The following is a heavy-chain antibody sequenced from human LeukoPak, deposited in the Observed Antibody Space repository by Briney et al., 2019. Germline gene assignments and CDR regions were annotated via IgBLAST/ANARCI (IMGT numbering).Heavy chain of an antibody. CDR1: GFTFSSYS. J-gene: IGHJ6*04. D-gene: IGHD3-10*01. V-gene: IGHV3-21*01. CDR2: ISSSSSYI. Sequence: PGGSLRLSCAASGFTFSSYSMNWVRQAPGKGLEWVSSISSSSSYIYYADSMKGRFTISRDNAKNSLYLQMNSLRAEDTAVYYCARDFQVWFGEAYGMDVWGKGTTVTVSS. CDR3: ARDFQVWFGEAYGMDV.